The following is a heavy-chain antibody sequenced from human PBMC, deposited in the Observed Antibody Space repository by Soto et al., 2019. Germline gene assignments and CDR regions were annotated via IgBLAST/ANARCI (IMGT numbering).Heavy chain of an antibody. D-gene: IGHD2-15*01. J-gene: IGHJ6*02. CDR2: INPKSGGT. V-gene: IGHV1-2*04. CDR3: ARGGGYCSGGTCYLYGMDV. CDR1: EYTFAGYY. Sequence: ASVKVSCKSSEYTFAGYYMHWLRQAPGQGLEWMGWINPKSGGTNYAQKFQGWVTMTRDTSIRTAYMELRRLKSDDTAVYHCARGGGYCSGGTCYLYGMDVWGQGTTVTVSS.